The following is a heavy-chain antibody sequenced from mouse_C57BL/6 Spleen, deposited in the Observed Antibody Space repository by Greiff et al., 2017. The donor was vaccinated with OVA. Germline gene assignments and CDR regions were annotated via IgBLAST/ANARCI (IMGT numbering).Heavy chain of an antibody. CDR2: IYPGSGNT. J-gene: IGHJ4*01. CDR3: ARGTTVVSYYAMDY. V-gene: IGHV1-76*01. D-gene: IGHD1-1*01. CDR1: GYTFTDYY. Sequence: QVHVKQSGAELVRPGASVKLSCKASGYTFTDYYINWVKQRPGQGLEWIARIYPGSGNTYYNEKFKGKATLTAEKSSSTAYMQLSSLTSEDSAVYFCARGTTVVSYYAMDYWGQGTSVTVSS.